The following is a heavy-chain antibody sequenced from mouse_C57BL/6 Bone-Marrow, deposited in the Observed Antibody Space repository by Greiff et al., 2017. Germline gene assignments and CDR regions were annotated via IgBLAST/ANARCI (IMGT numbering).Heavy chain of an antibody. CDR1: GYTFTSYW. V-gene: IGHV1-64*01. J-gene: IGHJ2*01. CDR2: IHPNSGST. Sequence: QVQLQQPGAELVKPGASVKLSCKASGYTFTSYWMHWVKQRPGQGLEWIGMIHPNSGSTNYNEKFKSKATLTVDKSSSTAYMQLSSLTSEDSAVYYCARSDWTPCFDYWGQGTTLTVSS. CDR3: ARSDWTPCFDY.